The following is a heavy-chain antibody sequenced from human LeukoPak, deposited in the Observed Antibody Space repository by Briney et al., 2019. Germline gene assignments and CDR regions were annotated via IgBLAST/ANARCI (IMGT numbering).Heavy chain of an antibody. V-gene: IGHV4-59*11. CDR1: GDPMSRHY. CDR3: ARGGKYYDYVWGSYIFDY. Sequence: SETLSLTCTVSGDPMSRHYWSWIRQPPGKGLEWLGYIYYSGSTNYNPSLKSRVTMSVDTSKNKFSLNLSSVTAADTAVYYCARGGKYYDYVWGSYIFDYWGQGTLVTVSS. D-gene: IGHD3-16*01. J-gene: IGHJ4*02. CDR2: IYYSGST.